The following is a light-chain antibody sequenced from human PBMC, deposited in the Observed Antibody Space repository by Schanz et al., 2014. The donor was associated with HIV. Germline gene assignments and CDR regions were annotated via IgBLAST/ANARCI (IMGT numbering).Light chain of an antibody. CDR3: SSYTSSSTPYV. CDR2: EGS. Sequence: QSVLTQPASVSGSPGQSITISCTGPSSDVGSYNLVSWYQQHPGKAPKLMIYEGSKRPSGVSNRVSGSKSGNTASLTISGLQAEDEADYYCSSYTSSSTPYVFGTGTKLTVL. CDR1: SSDVGSYNL. V-gene: IGLV2-14*02. J-gene: IGLJ1*01.